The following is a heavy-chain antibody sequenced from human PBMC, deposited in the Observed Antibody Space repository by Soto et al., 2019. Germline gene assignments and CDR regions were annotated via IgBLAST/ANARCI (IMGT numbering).Heavy chain of an antibody. CDR3: ARDSRTGCSSTECDMS. J-gene: IGHJ5*02. CDR1: GDSISSGAW. D-gene: IGHD2-2*01. V-gene: IGHV4-4*02. Sequence: QVQLQESGPGLVKASETLSLTCAVSGDSISSGAWWSWVRQSPGKGLQWIGEIYHSGNTRNNPSLKSGFTMSVDKSNNQFSLNLMCVSVSDTATYYCARDSRTGCSSTECDMSWGRGILVTFSS. CDR2: IYHSGNT.